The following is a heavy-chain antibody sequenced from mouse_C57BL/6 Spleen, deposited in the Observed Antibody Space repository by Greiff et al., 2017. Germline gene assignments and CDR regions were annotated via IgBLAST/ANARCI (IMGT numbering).Heavy chain of an antibody. Sequence: EVKVVESGGGLVQPGGSLSLSCAASGFTFTDYYMSWVRQPPGKALEWLGFIRNKANGYTTEYSASVKGRFTISRDNSQSSLYLQMNALRAEDSATDYCARHGDYAMDYWGQGTSVTVSS. V-gene: IGHV7-3*01. CDR2: IRNKANGYTT. J-gene: IGHJ4*01. CDR1: GFTFTDYY. CDR3: ARHGDYAMDY.